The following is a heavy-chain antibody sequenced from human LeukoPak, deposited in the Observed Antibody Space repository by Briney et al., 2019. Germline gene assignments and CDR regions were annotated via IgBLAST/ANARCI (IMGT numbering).Heavy chain of an antibody. CDR3: ARGSGYGDYFYDY. Sequence: GGSLRLSCAASGFTFSSYSMNWVRQAPGKGLEWVSSISSSSSYIYYADSVKGRFTISRDNAKNSLYLQMNSLRAEDTAVYYCARGSGYGDYFYDYWGQGTLVTVSS. V-gene: IGHV3-21*01. J-gene: IGHJ4*02. CDR2: ISSSSSYI. D-gene: IGHD4-17*01. CDR1: GFTFSSYS.